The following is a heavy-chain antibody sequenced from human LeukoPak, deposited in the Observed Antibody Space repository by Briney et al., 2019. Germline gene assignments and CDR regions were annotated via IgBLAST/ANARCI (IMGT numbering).Heavy chain of an antibody. Sequence: GASVKVSCKASGHTFTDYYMHWVRQAPGQGFEWMGWINPNSGGTNYAQKFQGRVTMTRDTSISTAYMELTSLRSDDTAVYYCTRGLSIATRPAYYFDYCGQGTLVTVSS. CDR1: GHTFTDYY. V-gene: IGHV1-2*02. CDR2: INPNSGGT. CDR3: TRGLSIATRPAYYFDY. J-gene: IGHJ4*02. D-gene: IGHD6-6*01.